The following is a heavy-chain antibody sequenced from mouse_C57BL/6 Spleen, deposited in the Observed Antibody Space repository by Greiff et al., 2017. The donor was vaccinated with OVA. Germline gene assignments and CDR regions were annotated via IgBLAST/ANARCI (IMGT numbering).Heavy chain of an antibody. J-gene: IGHJ2*01. D-gene: IGHD2-1*01. Sequence: EVKLEQSGAELVRPGASVKLSCTASGFNIKDDYMHWVKQRPEQGLEWIGWIDPENGDTEYASKFQGKATITADTSSNTAYLQLSSLTSEDTAVYYGTVHGNTEGGTSYYFGYWGQGTTLTVSS. V-gene: IGHV14-4*01. CDR2: IDPENGDT. CDR3: TVHGNTEGGTSYYFGY. CDR1: GFNIKDDY.